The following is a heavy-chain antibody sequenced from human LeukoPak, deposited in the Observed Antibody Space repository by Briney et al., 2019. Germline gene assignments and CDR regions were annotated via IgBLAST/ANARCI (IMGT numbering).Heavy chain of an antibody. V-gene: IGHV3-30-3*01. Sequence: GGSLRLSCAASGFTFSSYAMHWVRQAPGKGLEWVAVISYDGSNKYYADSVKGRFTISRDNSKNTLYLQMNSLRAEDTAVYYCAKGIWFGEHNFDYWGQGTLVTVSS. CDR3: AKGIWFGEHNFDY. J-gene: IGHJ4*02. CDR1: GFTFSSYA. CDR2: ISYDGSNK. D-gene: IGHD3-10*01.